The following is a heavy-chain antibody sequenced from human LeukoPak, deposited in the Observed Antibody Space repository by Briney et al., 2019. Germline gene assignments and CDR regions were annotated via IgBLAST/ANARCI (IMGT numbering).Heavy chain of an antibody. V-gene: IGHV3-23*01. CDR2: ISGSGGST. J-gene: IGHJ6*02. CDR1: GFTFSSYA. CDR3: AKGPSASYYYYGMDV. Sequence: GGSLRLSCAASGFTFSSYAMSWVRQAPGKGLEWVSAISGSGGSTYYADSVKGRFTISRDNSKNTLYLQMNSLRAEDTAVYYRAKGPSASYYYYGMDVWGQGTTVTVSS. D-gene: IGHD1-26*01.